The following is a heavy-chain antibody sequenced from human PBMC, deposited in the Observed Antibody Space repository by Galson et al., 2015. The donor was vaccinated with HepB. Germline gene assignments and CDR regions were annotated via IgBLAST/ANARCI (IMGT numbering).Heavy chain of an antibody. CDR2: ISASGGRT. V-gene: IGHV3-23*01. Sequence: SLRLSCAASGFTFNNYAMSWVRQAPGKGLEWVSAISASGGRTYYADSVKGRFTISRDNSKTTLYLQMNSLRAEDTAVYYCANAITTTEGFDYWGQGTLVTVSS. CDR3: ANAITTTEGFDY. CDR1: GFTFNNYA. D-gene: IGHD4-11*01. J-gene: IGHJ4*02.